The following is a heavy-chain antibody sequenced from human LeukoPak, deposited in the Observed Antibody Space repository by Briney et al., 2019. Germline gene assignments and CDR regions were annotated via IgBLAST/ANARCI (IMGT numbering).Heavy chain of an antibody. CDR3: AKEGPEWFSYMDV. CDR2: IKKDGSEK. V-gene: IGHV3-7*01. J-gene: IGHJ6*03. Sequence: GGSLRLSCAASGFTFSSYWMSWVRQAPGKGLEWVANIKKDGSEKYYVDSVKGRFTISRDNAKTSLYLQMNSLRAEDTAVYYCAKEGPEWFSYMDVWGKGTTVTISS. D-gene: IGHD3-3*01. CDR1: GFTFSSYW.